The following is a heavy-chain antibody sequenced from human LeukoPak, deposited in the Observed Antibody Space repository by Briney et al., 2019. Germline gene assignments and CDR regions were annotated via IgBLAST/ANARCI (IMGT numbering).Heavy chain of an antibody. CDR3: ARDTSGYCSTSRCYGSWYFDL. D-gene: IGHD2-2*01. CDR1: GFTFSNAW. Sequence: GGSLRLSCAASGFTFSNAWMNWVRQAPGKGLEWVSVLYSGGDTYYADSVKGRFTVSRDNSKNTLYLQMNSLGAEDTAVYYCARDTSGYCSTSRCYGSWYFDLWGRGTLVTVSS. V-gene: IGHV3-53*01. CDR2: LYSGGDT. J-gene: IGHJ2*01.